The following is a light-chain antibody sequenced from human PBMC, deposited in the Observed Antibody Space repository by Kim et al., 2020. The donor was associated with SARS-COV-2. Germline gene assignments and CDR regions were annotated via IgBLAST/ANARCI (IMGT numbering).Light chain of an antibody. CDR3: QQYDNWPPMYT. CDR1: QSVSYN. CDR2: GAS. J-gene: IGKJ2*01. Sequence: EIVMTQSPATLSVSPGERATLSCRASQSVSYNLAWYQQKPGQAPRLLIYGASTRATGIPARFSGDGSGTEFTLTISSLQSEDFAVYYCQQYDNWPPMYTFGQGTKLEI. V-gene: IGKV3-15*01.